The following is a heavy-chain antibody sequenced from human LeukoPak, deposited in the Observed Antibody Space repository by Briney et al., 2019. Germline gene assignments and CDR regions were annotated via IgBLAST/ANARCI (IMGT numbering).Heavy chain of an antibody. J-gene: IGHJ6*02. Sequence: ASVKVSCKASGYTFTGYYMHWVRQAPGQGLEWMGWINPNSGGTNYAQKFQGRVTMTRDTSISTAYMELSRLRSDDTAVYYCARDWRRLWFGGAGYGMDVWGQGTTVTVSS. V-gene: IGHV1-2*02. D-gene: IGHD3-10*01. CDR1: GYTFTGYY. CDR3: ARDWRRLWFGGAGYGMDV. CDR2: INPNSGGT.